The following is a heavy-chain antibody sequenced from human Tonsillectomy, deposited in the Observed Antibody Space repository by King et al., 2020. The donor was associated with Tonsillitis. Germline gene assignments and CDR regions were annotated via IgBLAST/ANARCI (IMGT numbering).Heavy chain of an antibody. D-gene: IGHD2-2*01. CDR1: GYTFTDYY. CDR3: ATDGSTSLF. J-gene: IGHJ4*02. V-gene: IGHV1-2*02. Sequence: QLVQSGAEVKRPGASVKVSCQASGYTFTDYYIHWVRQAPGQGLEWVGWINPNTGGANYAQKFQGRVTVTTDTSISTAYMELSSLTSDDTAVFYCATDGSTSLFWGQGTLVTVST. CDR2: INPNTGGA.